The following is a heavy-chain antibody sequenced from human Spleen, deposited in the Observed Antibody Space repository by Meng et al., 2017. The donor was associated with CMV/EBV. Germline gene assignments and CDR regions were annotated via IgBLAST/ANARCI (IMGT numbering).Heavy chain of an antibody. CDR3: AKGGPQWLVESYFDY. J-gene: IGHJ4*02. D-gene: IGHD6-19*01. Sequence: GESLKISCSASGFTFTTYAMTWVRQAPGKGLEWVTFIRYDGSHDYYADSVKGRFTISRDSSKNTLYLQMNRLRVEDTALYYCAKGGPQWLVESYFDYWGQGTLVTVSS. V-gene: IGHV3-30*02. CDR1: GFTFTTYA. CDR2: IRYDGSHD.